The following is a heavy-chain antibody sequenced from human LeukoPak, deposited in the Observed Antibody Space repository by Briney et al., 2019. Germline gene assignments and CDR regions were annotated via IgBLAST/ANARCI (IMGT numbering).Heavy chain of an antibody. D-gene: IGHD3-10*01. V-gene: IGHV3-9*01. J-gene: IGHJ5*02. CDR3: AKDIQMGFGELLS. Sequence: PGGSLRLSCATSGFTFDDYAMHWVRQAPGKGLEWVSGISWNSGSIGYADSVKGRFTISRDNAKNSLYLQMNSLRAEDTALYYCAKDIQMGFGELLSWGQGTLVTVSS. CDR2: ISWNSGSI. CDR1: GFTFDDYA.